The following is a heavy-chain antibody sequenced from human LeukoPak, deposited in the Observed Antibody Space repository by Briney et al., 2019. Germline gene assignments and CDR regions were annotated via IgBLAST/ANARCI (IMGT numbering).Heavy chain of an antibody. J-gene: IGHJ4*02. CDR2: IYYSGST. D-gene: IGHD3-10*01. CDR1: GGSISSSSYY. V-gene: IGHV4-39*07. Sequence: PSETLSLTCTVSGGSISSSSYYWGWIRQPPGKGLEWIGSIYYSGSTYYNPSLKSRVTISVDTSKNQFSLKLSSVTAADTAVYYCARDGGSGSTIDYWGQGTLVTVSS. CDR3: ARDGGSGSTIDY.